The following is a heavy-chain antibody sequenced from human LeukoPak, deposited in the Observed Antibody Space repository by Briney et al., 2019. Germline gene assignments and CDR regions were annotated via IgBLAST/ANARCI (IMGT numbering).Heavy chain of an antibody. V-gene: IGHV3-21*01. J-gene: IGHJ4*02. CDR2: ITSTSSFI. CDR1: GFTFRTYT. D-gene: IGHD5-12*01. CDR3: TSEVATIEGKFDY. Sequence: GGSLRLSCAASGFTFRTYTMNWVRQAPGKGLEWVSSITSTSSFIFYADSVQGRFTISRDNAKNSLYLQMDSLRAEDTAVYYCTSEVATIEGKFDYWGQGTLATVSS.